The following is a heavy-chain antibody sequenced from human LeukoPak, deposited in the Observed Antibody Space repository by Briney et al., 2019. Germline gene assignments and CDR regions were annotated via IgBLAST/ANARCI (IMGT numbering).Heavy chain of an antibody. Sequence: SETLSLTCTVSGGSISSSSYYWGWIRQPPGKGLECIGSIYYSGSTYYNPSLKSRVTISVDTSKNQFSLKLSSVTAADTAVYYCARFNSGSYQHYFDYWGQGTLVTVSS. CDR2: IYYSGST. CDR3: ARFNSGSYQHYFDY. V-gene: IGHV4-39*07. CDR1: GGSISSSSYY. D-gene: IGHD1-26*01. J-gene: IGHJ4*02.